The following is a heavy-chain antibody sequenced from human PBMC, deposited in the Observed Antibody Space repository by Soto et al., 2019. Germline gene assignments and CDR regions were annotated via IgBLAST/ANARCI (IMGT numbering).Heavy chain of an antibody. CDR3: AKSSYYDSSGYYYLHYFDY. V-gene: IGHV3-30-3*01. Sequence: GGSLRLSCAASGFTFSSYAMHWVRQAPGKGLEWVSGISYDRSNKYYADSVKGRFTISRDNAKNTLYLQMNSLRAEDTALYYCAKSSYYDSSGYYYLHYFDYWGQGTLVTVSS. J-gene: IGHJ4*02. D-gene: IGHD3-22*01. CDR2: ISYDRSNK. CDR1: GFTFSSYA.